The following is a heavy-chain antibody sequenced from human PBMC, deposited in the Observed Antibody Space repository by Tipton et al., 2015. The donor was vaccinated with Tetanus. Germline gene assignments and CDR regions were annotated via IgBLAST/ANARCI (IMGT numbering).Heavy chain of an antibody. CDR1: GIAFSSYW. J-gene: IGHJ4*02. V-gene: IGHV3-74*01. D-gene: IGHD6-19*01. CDR3: ARDSSMAVADPILWY. CDR2: INSDGSST. Sequence: VQLVQSGGGVVQPGRSLRLSCAASGIAFSSYWMHWVRQAPGKGLVWVSRINSDGSSTSYADSVKGRFTISRDNAKNTLYLQMNSLRAEDAAVYYCARDSSMAVADPILWYWGQGTLVTVSS.